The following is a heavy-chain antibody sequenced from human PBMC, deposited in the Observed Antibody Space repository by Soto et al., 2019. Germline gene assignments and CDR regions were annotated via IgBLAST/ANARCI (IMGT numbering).Heavy chain of an antibody. CDR1: GFTFSSYA. Sequence: HPGGSLRLSCAASGFTFSSYAMNWVRQAPGKGLEWVSGISGSGGSTYYADSVKGRFTISRDNSKNTLYLQMNSLRAEDTAVYYCAKEGSLRGFGESGMDVWGQGTTVTVSS. D-gene: IGHD3-10*01. CDR3: AKEGSLRGFGESGMDV. V-gene: IGHV3-23*01. J-gene: IGHJ6*02. CDR2: ISGSGGST.